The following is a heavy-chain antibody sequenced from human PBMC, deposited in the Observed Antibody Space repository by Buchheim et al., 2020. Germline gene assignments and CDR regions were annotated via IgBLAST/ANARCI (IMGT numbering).Heavy chain of an antibody. D-gene: IGHD4-17*01. Sequence: QVQLVQSGAEVKKPGASVKVSCKASGYTFTSXYMHWVRQAPGQGLEWRGIINPSGGRTSYAQKFQGRGXMNRDTATRRGYMELSSLRSEDTAVYYCAQRYGDHDYWGQGTL. CDR1: GYTFTSXY. CDR3: AQRYGDHDY. J-gene: IGHJ4*02. V-gene: IGHV1-46*01. CDR2: INPSGGRT.